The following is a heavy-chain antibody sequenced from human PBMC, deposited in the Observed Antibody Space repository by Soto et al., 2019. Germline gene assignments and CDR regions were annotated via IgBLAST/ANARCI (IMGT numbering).Heavy chain of an antibody. CDR2: ISGHNGIT. D-gene: IGHD2-21*01. CDR3: ARDGSNFGVFDI. CDR1: GYTFTSYG. V-gene: IGHV1-18*01. Sequence: GASVKVSCKASGYTFTSYGISWVRQAPGQGLEWMGWISGHNGITNDAQKFQARVSMTIDTSMNTGYMELRSLRSDDTAVYYCARDGSNFGVFDIWGQGTVVTVSS. J-gene: IGHJ3*02.